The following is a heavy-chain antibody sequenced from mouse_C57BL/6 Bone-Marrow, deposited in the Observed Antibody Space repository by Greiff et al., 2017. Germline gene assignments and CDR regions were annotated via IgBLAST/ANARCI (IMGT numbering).Heavy chain of an antibody. CDR2: INPYNGGT. CDR1: GYTFTDYY. CDR3: ASFYYYGSSSWFAY. J-gene: IGHJ3*01. Sequence: EVQLQQSGPVLVKPGASVKMSCKASGYTFTDYYMNWVKQSHGKSLEWVGVINPYNGGTSYNQKFKGKATLTVDKSSSTAYMELNSLTSEDSAVYYCASFYYYGSSSWFAYWGQGTLVTVSA. D-gene: IGHD1-1*01. V-gene: IGHV1-19*01.